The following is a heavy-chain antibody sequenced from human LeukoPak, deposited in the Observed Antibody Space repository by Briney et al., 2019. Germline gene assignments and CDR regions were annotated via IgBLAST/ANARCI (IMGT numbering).Heavy chain of an antibody. D-gene: IGHD4-23*01. V-gene: IGHV3-74*01. CDR1: GFTFSSYW. J-gene: IGHJ1*01. CDR2: INTDGSST. CDR3: YGGNAEQ. Sequence: TGGSLRLSCAASGFTFSSYWMHWVRQAPGKGLVWVSGINTDGSSTNYADSVKGRFTISRDNAKNTLYLQMNSLRVEDMAMYYCYGGNAEQWGQGTLVTVSS.